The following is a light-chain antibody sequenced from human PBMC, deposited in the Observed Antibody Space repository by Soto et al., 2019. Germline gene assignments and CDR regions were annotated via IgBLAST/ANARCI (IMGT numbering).Light chain of an antibody. J-gene: IGKJ4*01. CDR3: QHYCDWPLT. CDR1: HGIGTA. Sequence: EIVMTQSPATLSVSPGEGATLSCRASHGIGTALAWYQQKPGQTPRLLMYGASIRATGVPARFSGSASGTEFTLTITSLQSEDFAVYYCQHYCDWPLTFGGGTKVESK. CDR2: GAS. V-gene: IGKV3-15*01.